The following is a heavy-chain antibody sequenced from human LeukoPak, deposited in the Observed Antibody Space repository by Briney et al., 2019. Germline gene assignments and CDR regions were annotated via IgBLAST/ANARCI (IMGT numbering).Heavy chain of an antibody. CDR3: ARAHGSGSYYNQLPAYYMDV. D-gene: IGHD3-10*01. J-gene: IGHJ6*03. Sequence: GESLKISCKGSGYSFTSYWIGWVRQMPGKGLEWRGIIYPGDSDTRYSPSFQGQVTISADKSISTAYLQWTSLKASDTAMYYCARAHGSGSYYNQLPAYYMDVWGKGTTVTVSS. V-gene: IGHV5-51*01. CDR1: GYSFTSYW. CDR2: IYPGDSDT.